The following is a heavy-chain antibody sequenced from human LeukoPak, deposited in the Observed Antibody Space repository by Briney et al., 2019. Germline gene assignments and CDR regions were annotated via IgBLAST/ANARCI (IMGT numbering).Heavy chain of an antibody. CDR1: GFRFSSSG. CDR3: AKDGGKWGYGYYFDS. J-gene: IGHJ4*02. Sequence: PGRSLRLSCAASGFRFSSSGMHGVRRAPGKGLVGVAVISFDGSNKYYADSVKGRFTISRDNSKNTLYLQMNSLRAEDTAVYHCAKDGGKWGYGYYFDSWGQGTLVTVSS. D-gene: IGHD3-16*01. CDR2: ISFDGSNK. V-gene: IGHV3-30*18.